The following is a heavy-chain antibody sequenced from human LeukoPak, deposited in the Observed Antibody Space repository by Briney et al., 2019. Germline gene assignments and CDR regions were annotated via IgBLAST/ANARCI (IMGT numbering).Heavy chain of an antibody. J-gene: IGHJ5*02. CDR3: AKEGTPQATTGYDL. CDR1: GVTLSPYG. V-gene: IGHV3-30*18. Sequence: PGMSLRLSCAASGVTLSPYGMHSVPQAPGKGLEWVAGLTNGGGSKLYAESVKDRFIISTDNPSNTMYLQMSILRTAETAVYYCAKEGTPQATTGYDLWGQGTQVIVSS. CDR2: LTNGGGSK. D-gene: IGHD6-13*01.